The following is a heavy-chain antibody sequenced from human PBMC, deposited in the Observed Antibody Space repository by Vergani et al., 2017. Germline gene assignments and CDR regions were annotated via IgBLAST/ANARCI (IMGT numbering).Heavy chain of an antibody. D-gene: IGHD3-3*01. CDR1: GYTFTSYG. CDR2: ISAYNGNT. CDR3: ARGLIVPVNRNYDFWSGYPYWYFDL. J-gene: IGHJ2*01. Sequence: QVQLVQSGAEVKKPGASVKVSCKASGYTFTSYGISWVRQAPGQGLEWMGWISAYNGNTNYAQKLQGRVTMTTDTSTSTAYMELRSLRSDDTAVYYCARGLIVPVNRNYDFWSGYPYWYFDLWGRGTLVAVSS. V-gene: IGHV1-18*04.